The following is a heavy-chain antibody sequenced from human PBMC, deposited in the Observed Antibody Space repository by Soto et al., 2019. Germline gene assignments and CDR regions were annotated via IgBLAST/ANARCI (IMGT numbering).Heavy chain of an antibody. J-gene: IGHJ5*02. CDR1: GFTFSSYG. Sequence: GESLKISCAASGFTFSSYGMHWVRQAPGKGLEWVAVISYDGSNKYYADSVKGRFTISRDNSKNTLYLQMNSLRAEDTAVYYCAKDVVPFVRSGYSFWFDPWGQGTLVTVSS. D-gene: IGHD3-3*01. CDR2: ISYDGSNK. CDR3: AKDVVPFVRSGYSFWFDP. V-gene: IGHV3-30*18.